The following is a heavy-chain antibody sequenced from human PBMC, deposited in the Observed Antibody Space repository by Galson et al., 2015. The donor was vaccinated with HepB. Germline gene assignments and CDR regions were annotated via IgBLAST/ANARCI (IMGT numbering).Heavy chain of an antibody. CDR3: AKGRGWYTGFDP. D-gene: IGHD6-19*01. CDR1: GFIFSNYA. V-gene: IGHV3-23*01. Sequence: SLRLSCAGSGFIFSNYALSWVRQAPGKGLQWVSGISGGTYGTYYADSVKGRFTISRDNSNSRLYLQMTSVTADDTATYYCAKGRGWYTGFDPWGQGALVTVSS. CDR2: ISGGTYGT. J-gene: IGHJ5*02.